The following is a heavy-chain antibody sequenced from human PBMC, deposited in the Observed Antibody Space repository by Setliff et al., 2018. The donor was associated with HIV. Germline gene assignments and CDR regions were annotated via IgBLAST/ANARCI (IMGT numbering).Heavy chain of an antibody. CDR3: ARGDGGGKGY. CDR2: IFSRGST. CDR1: GDSISDYY. Sequence: PSETLSLTCSVSGDSISDYYWSWVRQPPGKGLEWIGYIFSRGSTNYNPSLRSRVTILVDTSKNQVSLKLSSVTAADTAVYYCARGDGGGKGYWGQGTLVTVSS. V-gene: IGHV4-59*01. D-gene: IGHD1-26*01. J-gene: IGHJ4*02.